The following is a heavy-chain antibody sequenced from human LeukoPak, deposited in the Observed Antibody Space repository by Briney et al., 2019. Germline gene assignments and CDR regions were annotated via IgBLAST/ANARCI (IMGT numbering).Heavy chain of an antibody. D-gene: IGHD6-6*01. J-gene: IGHJ5*02. CDR2: ITHSGRT. CDR3: ARRSSIAARGHWSDL. CDR1: GGSFSGYY. V-gene: IGHV4-34*01. Sequence: SETLSLTCAVYGGSFSGYYWSWIRQPPGKGLEWIGEITHSGRTNYNPSLKSRVPISVDTSKNQFSLKLSSVTAADTAVYYCARRSSIAARGHWSDLWGQGTLVTVSS.